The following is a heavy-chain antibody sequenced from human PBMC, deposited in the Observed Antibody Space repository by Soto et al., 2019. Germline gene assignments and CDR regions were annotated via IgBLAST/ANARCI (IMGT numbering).Heavy chain of an antibody. V-gene: IGHV3-66*01. CDR1: GFTVSSNY. CDR3: ARDGPSPSRYYFDY. Sequence: EVQLVESGGGLVQPGGSLRLSCAASGFTVSSNYMNWVRQAPGKGLEWVSIIYGAGSTYYADAVKGRFTISRDNSKNTLYLQMNSLRAENTAVYYCARDGPSPSRYYFDYWGEGTLVTVSS. J-gene: IGHJ4*02. D-gene: IGHD2-2*01. CDR2: IYGAGST.